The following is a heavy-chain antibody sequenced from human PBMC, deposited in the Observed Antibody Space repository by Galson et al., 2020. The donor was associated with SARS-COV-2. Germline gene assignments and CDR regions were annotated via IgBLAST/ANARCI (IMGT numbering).Heavy chain of an antibody. CDR3: ARVAVYYSGSGLMDV. CDR1: GGSISSDSYY. V-gene: IGHV4-61*02. Sequence: TLSLTCAVFGGSISSDSYYWSWVRQPAGTGLEWIGRFYTSGTTNYNPSLKSRVSMFVDMSRNHFFLRLSSVTAADTAVYYCARVAVYYSGSGLMDVWGQGTTVIVSS. J-gene: IGHJ6*02. CDR2: FYTSGTT. D-gene: IGHD3-10*01.